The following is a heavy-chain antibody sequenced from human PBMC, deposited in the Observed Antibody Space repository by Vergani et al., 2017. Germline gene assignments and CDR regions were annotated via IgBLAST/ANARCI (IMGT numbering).Heavy chain of an antibody. CDR2: IRSKTYGATT. V-gene: IGHV3-49*04. CDR3: AVEIYDYGGSRDFDY. D-gene: IGHD4-23*01. CDR1: GFNFGEYG. Sequence: EVQLVESGGDLVQPWRSLRLSCQTSGFNFGEYGVSWVRQAPGQGLEWIGFIRSKTYGATTEYAASVRGRFTISRDDSKGIAYLQMSSLKKEDTAVYRCAVEIYDYGGSRDFDYWGQGTLVVVSS. J-gene: IGHJ4*02.